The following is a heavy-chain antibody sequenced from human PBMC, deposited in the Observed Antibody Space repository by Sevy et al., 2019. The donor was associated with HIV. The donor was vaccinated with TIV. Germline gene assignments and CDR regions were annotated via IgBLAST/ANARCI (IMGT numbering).Heavy chain of an antibody. CDR1: GYNFSGYW. V-gene: IGHV5-51*01. J-gene: IGHJ4*02. CDR2: IYPTDSHI. D-gene: IGHD3-22*01. CDR3: AGSSFYYDNSGFYPFDF. Sequence: GESLKISCKGSGYNFSGYWVGWVRQMPGKGLEWMGIIYPTDSHIIYSPSLQGQVTIYVDKSMTTADFQWRSLKTSDTAMYYCAGSSFYYDNSGFYPFDFWGQGTLVTVSS.